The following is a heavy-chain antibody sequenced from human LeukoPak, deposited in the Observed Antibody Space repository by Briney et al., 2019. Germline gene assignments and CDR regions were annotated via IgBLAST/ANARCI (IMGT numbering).Heavy chain of an antibody. D-gene: IGHD5-12*01. CDR2: INHSGST. CDR3: ARRYSGYDYDY. CDR1: GGSFSGYY. J-gene: IGHJ4*02. Sequence: SETLSLTCAVYGGSFSGYYWSWIRQPPGKGLEWIGEINHSGSTNYNPSLKSRVTISVDTSKNQFSLKLSSVTAADTAVYYCARRYSGYDYDYWGQGTLVTISS. V-gene: IGHV4-34*01.